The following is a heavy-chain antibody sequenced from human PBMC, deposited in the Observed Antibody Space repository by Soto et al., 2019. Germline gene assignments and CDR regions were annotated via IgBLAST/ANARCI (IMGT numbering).Heavy chain of an antibody. D-gene: IGHD2-15*01. CDR1: GYTFTRSG. V-gene: IGHV1-18*01. Sequence: QVQLVQSGAEVKKPGASVKVSCKASGYTFTRSGISWVRQAPGQGLEWMGWISTYNGDTNYAQTYQGRVTMTTDTSKRTVYREGRRLRSDGKDDDYSAREVVARYYYQGMDVWRQVPVVTVSS. CDR2: ISTYNGDT. J-gene: IGHJ6*01. CDR3: AREVVARYYYQGMDV.